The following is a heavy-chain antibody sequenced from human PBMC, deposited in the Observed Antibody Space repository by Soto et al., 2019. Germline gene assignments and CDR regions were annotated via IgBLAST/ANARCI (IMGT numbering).Heavy chain of an antibody. CDR3: ARDLWGYCGTDCYPLDV. V-gene: IGHV4-59*01. CDR1: GGSISSYY. J-gene: IGHJ6*02. D-gene: IGHD2-21*02. CDR2: MYNTGST. Sequence: PSETLSLTCTVSGGSISSYYWSWIRQPPGKGLEWNGYMYNTGSTIYNPSLKSRVTISVDTSKNQFSLKLNSVTAADTAVYYCARDLWGYCGTDCYPLDVWGQGTTVTAP.